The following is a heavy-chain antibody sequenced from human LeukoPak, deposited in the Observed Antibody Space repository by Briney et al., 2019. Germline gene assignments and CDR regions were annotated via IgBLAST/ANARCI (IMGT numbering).Heavy chain of an antibody. V-gene: IGHV3-15*01. D-gene: IGHD6-19*01. J-gene: IGHJ4*02. CDR3: TTSIAVAGKDYFDY. CDR2: IKSKTDGGTT. CDR1: GFTFSSYA. Sequence: GGSLRLSCAASGFTFSSYAMSWVRRAPGKGLEWVGRIKSKTDGGTTDYAAPVKGRFTISRDDSKNTLYLQMNSLKTEDTAVYYCTTSIAVAGKDYFDYWGQGTLVTVSS.